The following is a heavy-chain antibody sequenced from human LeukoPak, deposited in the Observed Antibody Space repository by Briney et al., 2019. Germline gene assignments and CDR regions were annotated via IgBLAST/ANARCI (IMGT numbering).Heavy chain of an antibody. CDR1: GYTFTSYG. CDR3: ATVLNELVFDY. D-gene: IGHD1-1*01. Sequence: ASVKVSCKASGYTFTSYGISWVRQAPGQGLEWMGWISAYNGNTNYAQKFQGRVTMTEDTSTDTAYMELSSLRSEDTAVYYCATVLNELVFDYWGQGTLVTVSS. V-gene: IGHV1-18*01. J-gene: IGHJ4*02. CDR2: ISAYNGNT.